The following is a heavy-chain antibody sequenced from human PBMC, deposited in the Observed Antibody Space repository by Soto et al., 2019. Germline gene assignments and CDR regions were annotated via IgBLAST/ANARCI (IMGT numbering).Heavy chain of an antibody. CDR1: GFTFSSYA. D-gene: IGHD2-2*01. CDR3: AKSACSGTSCYVGRGY. V-gene: IGHV3-23*01. CDR2: ISGSGGTT. J-gene: IGHJ4*02. Sequence: GGSLRLSCAASGFTFSSYAMSWVRQAPGKGLEWVSAISGSGGTTYYADSVKGRFTISRDNSKNTLYLQMDSLRAEDTAIYHCAKSACSGTSCYVGRGYWGQGTLVTVSS.